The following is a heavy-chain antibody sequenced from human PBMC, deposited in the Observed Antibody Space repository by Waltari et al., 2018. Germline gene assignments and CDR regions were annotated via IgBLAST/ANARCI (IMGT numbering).Heavy chain of an antibody. CDR3: ATYGLRYDFWSGYVFDY. V-gene: IGHV4-4*02. CDR2: IYHSGST. J-gene: IGHJ4*02. CDR1: GGSLSSSNW. D-gene: IGHD3-3*01. Sequence: QVQLQESGPGLVKPSGTLSLTCAVSGGSLSSSNWWSWVRQPPGKGLEWIGEIYHSGSTNYNPSLKSRVTISVDKSKNQFSLKLSSVTAADTAVYYCATYGLRYDFWSGYVFDYWGQGTLVTVSS.